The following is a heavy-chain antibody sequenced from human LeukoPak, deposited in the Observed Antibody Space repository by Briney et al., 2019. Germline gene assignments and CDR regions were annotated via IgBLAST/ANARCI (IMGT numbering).Heavy chain of an antibody. CDR1: GFTLDSHA. J-gene: IGHJ4*02. CDR3: ARDLIHRQQWLWYY. Sequence: QPGGSLRLSCAASGFTLDSHAMSWVRQAPGKGLEWVSGISGNEDSIYYADSVKGRFTISRDSSKNTLYLQMNSLRAEDTAVYYCARDLIHRQQWLWYYWGQGTLVTVSS. CDR2: ISGNEDSI. D-gene: IGHD6-19*01. V-gene: IGHV3-23*01.